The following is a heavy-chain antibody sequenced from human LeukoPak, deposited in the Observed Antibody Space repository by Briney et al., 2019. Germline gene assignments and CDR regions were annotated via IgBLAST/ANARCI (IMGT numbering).Heavy chain of an antibody. CDR3: ARPGRADYGDYRTPDDAFDI. V-gene: IGHV4-34*01. CDR2: INHSGST. CDR1: GGSFSGYY. Sequence: PSETLSLTCAVYGGSFSGYYWSWIRQPPGKGLEWIGEINHSGSTNYNPSLKSRVTMSVDTSKNQFSLKLSSVTAADTAVYYCARPGRADYGDYRTPDDAFDIWGQGTMVTVSS. D-gene: IGHD4-17*01. J-gene: IGHJ3*02.